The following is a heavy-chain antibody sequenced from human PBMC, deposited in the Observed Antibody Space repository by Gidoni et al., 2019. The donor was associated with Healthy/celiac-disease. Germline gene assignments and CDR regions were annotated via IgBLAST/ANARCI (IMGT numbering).Heavy chain of an antibody. CDR2: SSGSGGRT. J-gene: IGHJ4*02. Sequence: EVTLVGSGGGLVKPVGSLTLSSAASGFTFSSYAMSWVRQAPGKGLGGVSASSGSGGRTYYADSVKGRLTISRDNSKNTLYLQMNSLRAEDTAVYYCAKYPLRGRAGYYFDYWGQGTLVTVSS. V-gene: IGHV3-23*04. D-gene: IGHD3-10*01. CDR1: GFTFSSYA. CDR3: AKYPLRGRAGYYFDY.